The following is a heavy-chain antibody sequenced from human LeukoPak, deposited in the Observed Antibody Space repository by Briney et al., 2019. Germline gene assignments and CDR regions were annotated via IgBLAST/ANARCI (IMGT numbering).Heavy chain of an antibody. V-gene: IGHV1-69*04. Sequence: ASVKVSCKASGGTFSSYAISWVRQAPGQGLEWVGRIIPILGIANYAQKFQGRVTITADKSTSTAYMELSSLRSEDTAVYYCARSDITIFGVVIMPLDYWGQGTLVTVSS. J-gene: IGHJ4*02. CDR2: IIPILGIA. CDR1: GGTFSSYA. D-gene: IGHD3-3*01. CDR3: ARSDITIFGVVIMPLDY.